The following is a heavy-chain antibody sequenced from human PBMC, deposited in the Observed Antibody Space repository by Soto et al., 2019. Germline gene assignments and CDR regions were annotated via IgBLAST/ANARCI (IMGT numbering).Heavy chain of an antibody. CDR3: ARGTRVAHPRAFDY. CDR1: GGSFSGYY. CDR2: INHSGST. V-gene: IGHV4-34*01. Sequence: QVQLQQWGAGLLKPSETLSLTCAVYGGSFSGYYWSWIRQPPGKGLEWIGEINHSGSTNYNPSLKSRVTISVDTSKNQFSLKLSSVTAADTAVYYCARGTRVAHPRAFDYWGQGTLVTVSS. J-gene: IGHJ4*02.